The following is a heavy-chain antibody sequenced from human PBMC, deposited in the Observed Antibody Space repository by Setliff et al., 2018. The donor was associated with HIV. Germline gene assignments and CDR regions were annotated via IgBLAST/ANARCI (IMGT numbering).Heavy chain of an antibody. CDR1: GYTLTGYY. D-gene: IGHD1-26*01. J-gene: IGHJ5*02. V-gene: IGHV1-2*02. Sequence: ASVKVSCKASGYTLTGYYMHWVRLAPGLGLEWMGWINPHSGATNYAQNFQGRVTMTRDTSISTAYMDLSSLTSDDTAVYYCALASIVSTARWNHWGRGTLVTVSS. CDR2: INPHSGAT. CDR3: ALASIVSTARWNH.